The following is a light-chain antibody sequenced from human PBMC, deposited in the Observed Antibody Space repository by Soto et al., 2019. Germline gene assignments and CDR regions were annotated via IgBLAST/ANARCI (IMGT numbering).Light chain of an antibody. CDR3: MQSQQSPPT. CDR2: FGS. CDR1: QSLLQSNGYNY. V-gene: IGKV2-28*01. J-gene: IGKJ1*01. Sequence: DIVMTQSPLSLPVTPGEPASISCSSSQSLLQSNGYNYLDWYLQKPGQSPQLLIYFGSYRASGGPDRFSGSGSGTDFTLKIRRVEADDVGVYYCMQSQQSPPTFGQGTKVEI.